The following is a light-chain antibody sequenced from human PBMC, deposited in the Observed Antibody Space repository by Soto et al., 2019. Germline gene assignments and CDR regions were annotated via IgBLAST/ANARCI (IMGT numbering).Light chain of an antibody. CDR3: QQSYSTPYS. Sequence: DIQMTQSPTSLSASVGDRVTITCRASHRISNNLNWYQQKPGKAPNLLIYTASSLQSGVPSRFSGSGSGTDFTLTITSLQPEDFATYYCQQSYSTPYSFGQGTKLDIK. V-gene: IGKV1-39*01. J-gene: IGKJ2*03. CDR2: TAS. CDR1: HRISNN.